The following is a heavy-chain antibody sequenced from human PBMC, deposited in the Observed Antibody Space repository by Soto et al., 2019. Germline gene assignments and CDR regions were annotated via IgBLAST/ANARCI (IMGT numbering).Heavy chain of an antibody. CDR2: IFYTGST. D-gene: IGHD6-19*01. CDR3: TSQPHSSGRYDRDY. J-gene: IGHJ4*02. V-gene: IGHV4-39*02. CDR1: GVSINSETYY. Sequence: QVQLLESGPGLVKPSETLSLTCAVSGVSINSETYYWGWVRQPPGKALEWIGSIFYTGSTYYNPSLKSRVVLSLDTSKNHFSLSLTSVTASDTAIYYCTSQPHSSGRYDRDYWGQGTLVTVSS.